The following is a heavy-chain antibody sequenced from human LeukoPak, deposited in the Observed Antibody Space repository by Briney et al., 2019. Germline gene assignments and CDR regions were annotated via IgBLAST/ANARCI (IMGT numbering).Heavy chain of an antibody. V-gene: IGHV4-34*01. CDR2: INHSGST. CDR3: ARRSSSGWYIYYYMDV. D-gene: IGHD6-19*01. CDR1: GGSFSGYY. J-gene: IGHJ6*03. Sequence: PSETLSLTCAVYGGSFSGYYWSWIRQPPGKGLEWIGEINHSGSTNYNPSLKSRVTISVDTSKNQFSLKLSSVTAADTAVYYCARRSSSGWYIYYYMDVWGKGTTVTISS.